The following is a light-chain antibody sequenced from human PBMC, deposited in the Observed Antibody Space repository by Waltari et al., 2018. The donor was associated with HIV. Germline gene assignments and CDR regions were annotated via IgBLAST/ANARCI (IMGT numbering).Light chain of an antibody. J-gene: IGLJ3*02. V-gene: IGLV1-47*01. Sequence: QSVLPQPPSASGTPGQRVTMSCSGDSSNIGYNYVYWYQHLPGTAPKLLSYRNNQRPSGVPDRFPGANSGTSASLAISGLRSEDEADYYWAAWDDSLSGWVFGGGTKLTVL. CDR3: AAWDDSLSGWV. CDR2: RNN. CDR1: SSNIGYNY.